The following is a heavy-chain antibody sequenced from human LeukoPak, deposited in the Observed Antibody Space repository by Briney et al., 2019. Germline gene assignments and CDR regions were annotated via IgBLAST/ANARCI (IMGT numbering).Heavy chain of an antibody. D-gene: IGHD3-22*01. CDR3: ARTRANYYDSSGYCPEAFDI. V-gene: IGHV1-69*04. CDR2: IIPILGIA. J-gene: IGHJ3*02. Sequence: SVKVSCKASGGTFSSYAISWVRQAPGQGLEWMGRIIPILGIANYAQKFQGRVTITADKSTSTAYMELSSLRSEDTAVYYCARTRANYYDSSGYCPEAFDIWGQGTMVTVSS. CDR1: GGTFSSYA.